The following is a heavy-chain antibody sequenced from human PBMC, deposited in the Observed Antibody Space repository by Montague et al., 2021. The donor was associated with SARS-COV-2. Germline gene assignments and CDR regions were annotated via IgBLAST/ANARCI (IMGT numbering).Heavy chain of an antibody. Sequence: SXTLSLTCTVSGGSISSSSYYWGWIRQPPGKGLEWIGSIYYSGSTYYNPSLKSRVTISVDTSKNQFSLKPSSVTAADTAVYYCARLHCSSTSCYYLFFAETSHFDYWGQGTLVTVSS. D-gene: IGHD2-2*01. V-gene: IGHV4-39*01. CDR3: ARLHCSSTSCYYLFFAETSHFDY. J-gene: IGHJ4*02. CDR1: GGSISSSSYY. CDR2: IYYSGST.